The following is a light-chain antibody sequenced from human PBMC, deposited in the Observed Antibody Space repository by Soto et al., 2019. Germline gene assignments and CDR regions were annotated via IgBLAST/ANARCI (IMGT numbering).Light chain of an antibody. CDR1: SSDVGGYNY. J-gene: IGLJ2*01. Sequence: QSALTQPASVSGSPGQSISISCTGTSSDVGGYNYVSWYQQYPGKAPKLMIYDVSNRPSGVSNRFSGSKSGNTASLTISGLQAEDEADYYCSSYTSSSTRVFSGGTKLTVL. V-gene: IGLV2-14*01. CDR3: SSYTSSSTRV. CDR2: DVS.